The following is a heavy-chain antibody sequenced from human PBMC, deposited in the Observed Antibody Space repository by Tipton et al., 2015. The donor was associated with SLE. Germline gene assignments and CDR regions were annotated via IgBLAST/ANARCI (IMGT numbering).Heavy chain of an antibody. D-gene: IGHD5-18*01. V-gene: IGHV4-59*01. CDR2: IFYSGST. Sequence: TLSLTCTVSGGSISSDYWTWIRQPPGKGLEWIGSIFYSGSTTYNPSLKSRVTMSVDTPKNQFSLKLTSVTAADTAVYYCARISVDTTMAQRVDSGMDVWGQGTTVIVSS. J-gene: IGHJ6*02. CDR3: ARISVDTTMAQRVDSGMDV. CDR1: GGSISSDY.